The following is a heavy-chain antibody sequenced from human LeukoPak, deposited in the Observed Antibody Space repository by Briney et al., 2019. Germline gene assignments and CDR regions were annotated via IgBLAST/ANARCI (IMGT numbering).Heavy chain of an antibody. CDR1: GFTVSSNY. D-gene: IGHD3-22*01. CDR2: IYSGGNT. V-gene: IGHV3-53*01. J-gene: IGHJ4*02. Sequence: GGSLRLSCAASGFTVSSNYMSWVRQAPGKGLEWVSVIYSGGNTYYADSVKGRFTISRDNSKNTLYLQMNSLRAEDTAVYYCAKSPAYYYDSSGYFHYWGQGTLVTVSS. CDR3: AKSPAYYYDSSGYFHY.